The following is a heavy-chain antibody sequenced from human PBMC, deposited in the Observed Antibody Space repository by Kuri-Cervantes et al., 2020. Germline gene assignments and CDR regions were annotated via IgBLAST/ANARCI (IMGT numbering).Heavy chain of an antibody. D-gene: IGHD7-27*01. Sequence: SETLSLTCAVYGGSFSDHLWTWIRQSPGKGLEWIGEINHRGRATYNSSLKSRVTISVDTSKDQFSLKFTSVTAADTAVYYCARENWGLNDAFDSWGQGTMVTVS. CDR2: INHRGRA. V-gene: IGHV4-34*01. J-gene: IGHJ3*02. CDR1: GGSFSDHL. CDR3: ARENWGLNDAFDS.